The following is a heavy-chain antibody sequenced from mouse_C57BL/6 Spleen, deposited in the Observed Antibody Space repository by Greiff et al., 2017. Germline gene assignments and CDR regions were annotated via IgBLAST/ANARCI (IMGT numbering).Heavy chain of an antibody. D-gene: IGHD1-1*01. CDR1: GYTFTSYW. J-gene: IGHJ4*01. CDR3: ARTTITTVHYAMDY. V-gene: IGHV1-55*01. Sequence: QVQLQQPGAELVKPGASVKMSCKASGYTFTSYWITWVKQRPGQGLEWIGDIYPGSGSTNYNEKFKSKATLTVDTSSSPAYMQLSSLTSEDSAVYYCARTTITTVHYAMDYWGQRTSVTVAS. CDR2: IYPGSGST.